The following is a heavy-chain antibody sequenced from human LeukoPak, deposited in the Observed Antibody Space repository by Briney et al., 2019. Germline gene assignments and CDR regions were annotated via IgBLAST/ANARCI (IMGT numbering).Heavy chain of an antibody. Sequence: GSLRLSCAASGFTFSSYAMSWVRQAPGKGLEWVSGISGSGGGTYYADSVKGRFTISRDNSKNTLYLQMNSLRAEDTAVYYCAKETGLREKYSSGWYEGDYYYYYYMDVWGKGTTVTVSS. CDR3: AKETGLREKYSSGWYEGDYYYYYYMDV. V-gene: IGHV3-23*01. CDR1: GFTFSSYA. D-gene: IGHD6-19*01. CDR2: ISGSGGGT. J-gene: IGHJ6*03.